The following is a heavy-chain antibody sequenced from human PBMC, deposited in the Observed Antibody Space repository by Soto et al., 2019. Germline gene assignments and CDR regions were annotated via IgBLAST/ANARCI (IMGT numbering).Heavy chain of an antibody. CDR2: TYIPGDT. Sequence: QVQLQESGPGLVKPSETLSLTCSVSGDSISSYYWSWIRQSAGKGLEWIGRTYIPGDTNDNPSLKSRVTMSLATSKNQLSLKLNSVTAADTAVYYCAREYTETVDGPTPFYFDSWGQGTPVTVSS. D-gene: IGHD7-27*01. J-gene: IGHJ4*02. CDR1: GDSISSYY. CDR3: AREYTETVDGPTPFYFDS. V-gene: IGHV4-4*07.